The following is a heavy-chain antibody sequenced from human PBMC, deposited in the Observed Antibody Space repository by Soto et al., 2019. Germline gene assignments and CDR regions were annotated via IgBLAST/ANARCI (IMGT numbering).Heavy chain of an antibody. CDR3: ITMTRDTPFDY. Sequence: EVQLVESGGDLVQPGGSLRLSCVASGFTFTNYWMTWVRQVPGKGLEWVANIKQDGSDKQYVDSVKGRFSISRDNAKNSAYVQMNSRRVEDTALYYGITMTRDTPFDYWGQGTLVPVSS. CDR1: GFTFTNYW. D-gene: IGHD3-22*01. V-gene: IGHV3-7*03. CDR2: IKQDGSDK. J-gene: IGHJ4*02.